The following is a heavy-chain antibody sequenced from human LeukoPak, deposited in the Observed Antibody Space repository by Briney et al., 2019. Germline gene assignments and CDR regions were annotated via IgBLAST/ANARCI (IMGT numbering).Heavy chain of an antibody. CDR1: GGSINSRGYY. CDR2: IYTSGST. J-gene: IGHJ4*02. CDR3: ARTRGNSSGWYVQYYFDY. V-gene: IGHV4-39*07. D-gene: IGHD6-19*01. Sequence: SETLSLTCTVSGGSINSRGYYWGWFRQPPGKGLEWIGRIYTSGSTNYNPSLKSRVTMSVDTSKNQFSLKLSSVTAADTAVYYCARTRGNSSGWYVQYYFDYWGQGTLVTVSS.